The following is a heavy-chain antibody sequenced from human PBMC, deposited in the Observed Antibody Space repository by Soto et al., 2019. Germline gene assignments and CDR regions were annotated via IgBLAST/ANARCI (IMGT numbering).Heavy chain of an antibody. Sequence: SATQSLTCTVSGGSISSTSDYWGWIRQPPGKGLEWIATIYYSGSTYYNPSLKSRVTMSVDTSKNQFSLKLSSVTAADTAVYYCAVGKGGYYDWFDPWGQGTLVTVSS. J-gene: IGHJ5*02. CDR3: AVGKGGYYDWFDP. V-gene: IGHV4-39*01. CDR2: IYYSGST. D-gene: IGHD3-22*01. CDR1: GGSISSTSDY.